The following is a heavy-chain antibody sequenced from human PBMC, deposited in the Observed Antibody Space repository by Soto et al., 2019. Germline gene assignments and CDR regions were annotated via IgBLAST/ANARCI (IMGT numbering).Heavy chain of an antibody. Sequence: QLQLQESGPGLVKPSETLSLTCSVSGGSISSSSYYWGWIRQPPGKGLEWIGGIYFSGSTFFNPSLESRVTISVDTSKNQFSLKLSSVTAADTAVYYCARHARYCSDYICYSFDNWGQGTLVTVSS. V-gene: IGHV4-39*01. D-gene: IGHD2-15*01. J-gene: IGHJ4*02. CDR3: ARHARYCSDYICYSFDN. CDR1: GGSISSSSYY. CDR2: IYFSGST.